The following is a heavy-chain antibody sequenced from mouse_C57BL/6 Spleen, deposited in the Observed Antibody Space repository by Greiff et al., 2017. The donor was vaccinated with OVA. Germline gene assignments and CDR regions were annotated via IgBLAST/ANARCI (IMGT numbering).Heavy chain of an antibody. CDR1: GYTFTSYW. J-gene: IGHJ4*01. D-gene: IGHD2-1*01. CDR2: IDPSDSYT. CDR3: ARVYYGNYVDAMGY. V-gene: IGHV1-59*01. Sequence: QVQLQQPGAELVRPGTSVKLSCKASGYTFTSYWMHWVKQRPGQGLEWIGVIDPSDSYTNYNQKFKGKATLTVDTSSSTAYMQLSSLTSEDSAVYYCARVYYGNYVDAMGYWGQGASVTVSS.